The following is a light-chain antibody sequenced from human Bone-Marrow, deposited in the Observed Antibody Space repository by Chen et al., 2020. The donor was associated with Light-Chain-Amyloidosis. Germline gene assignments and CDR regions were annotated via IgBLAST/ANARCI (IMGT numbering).Light chain of an antibody. Sequence: SSELTQPPSVSVSSGQTARIPCSGDDLPTKYAYWYQQKTGQAPVLVIHRDTERPSGISERFSGYSLGTTATLTISGVQAEDEADYHCQSADSSGTYEVIFGGGTKLTVL. J-gene: IGLJ2*01. CDR3: QSADSSGTYEVI. CDR2: RDT. CDR1: DLPTKY. V-gene: IGLV3-25*03.